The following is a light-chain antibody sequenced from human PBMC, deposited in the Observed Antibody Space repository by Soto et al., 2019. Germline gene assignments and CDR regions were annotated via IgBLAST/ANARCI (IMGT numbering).Light chain of an antibody. CDR3: QQYNSYSTWT. J-gene: IGKJ1*01. V-gene: IGKV1-5*03. CDR2: KAS. CDR1: QRISSW. Sequence: DIPMTQSPSTLSASVGARVTITCRASQRISSWLAWYQQKPGKAPKLLIYKASSLESGVPTRFSGSGSGTEFTLTISSLQPDDFATYYCQQYNSYSTWTFGQGTKVEIK.